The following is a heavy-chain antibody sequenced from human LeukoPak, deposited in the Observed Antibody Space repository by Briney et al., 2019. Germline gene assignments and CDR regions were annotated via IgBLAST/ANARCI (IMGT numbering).Heavy chain of an antibody. CDR3: ARDLDHYESVGYYGY. D-gene: IGHD3-22*01. V-gene: IGHV3-48*04. J-gene: IGHJ4*02. CDR2: ISSSSSTI. Sequence: GGSLRLSCAASGFTFSSYSMNWVRQAPGKGLEWVSYISSSSSTIYYADSVKGRFTVSRDNAKNSLYLQMNSLRAEDTAVYYCARDLDHYESVGYYGYWGQGTLVTVSS. CDR1: GFTFSSYS.